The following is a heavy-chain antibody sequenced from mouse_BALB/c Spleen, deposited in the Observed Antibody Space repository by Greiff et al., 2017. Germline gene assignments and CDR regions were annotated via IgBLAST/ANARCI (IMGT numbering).Heavy chain of an antibody. Sequence: QVQLKQSGPELVKPGASVKMSFTASGYTFTDYVICWVKQRPGQGLEWIGEIYPGSGSTYYNEKFKGKATLTAEKSSNTAYMQLSSLTSDGSAVYFCAIYDGYSWFAYWGQGTLVTVSA. V-gene: IGHV1-77*01. J-gene: IGHJ3*01. CDR1: GYTFTDYV. CDR2: IYPGSGST. D-gene: IGHD2-3*01. CDR3: AIYDGYSWFAY.